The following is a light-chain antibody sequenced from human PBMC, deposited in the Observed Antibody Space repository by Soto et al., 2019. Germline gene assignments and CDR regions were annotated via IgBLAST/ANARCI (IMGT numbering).Light chain of an antibody. V-gene: IGKV3-11*01. CDR2: GAS. Sequence: EIVLTQSPATLSLSPGEGATLXCRASQSVSSYLAWYQQKPGQAPRLLIYGASNRATGIPARFSGSGSGTDFTLTISSLEPEDFAVYYCQQRSNWPPITFGQGTRLENK. CDR3: QQRSNWPPIT. CDR1: QSVSSY. J-gene: IGKJ5*01.